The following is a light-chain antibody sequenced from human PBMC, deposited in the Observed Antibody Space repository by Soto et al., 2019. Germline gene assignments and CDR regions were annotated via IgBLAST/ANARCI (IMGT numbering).Light chain of an antibody. CDR3: QSYDSSLSGHYV. J-gene: IGLJ1*01. V-gene: IGLV1-40*01. CDR1: SSNIGAGYD. CDR2: GNS. Sequence: QSVLTQPPSVSGAPGQRVTISCTGSSSNIGAGYDVHWYQQLPGTAPKLLIYGNSNRPSGVPDRFSGSKSGTSASLAITGLQAEDEADYYCQSYDSSLSGHYVFGTGTKLNVL.